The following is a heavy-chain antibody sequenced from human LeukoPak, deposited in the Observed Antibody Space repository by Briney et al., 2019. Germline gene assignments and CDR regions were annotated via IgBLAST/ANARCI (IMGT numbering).Heavy chain of an antibody. Sequence: GGSLRLSCAASGFTFSSYEMNWVRQAPGKGLEWVSYISSSGSTIYYADSVKGRFTISRDNAKNSLYLQMNSLRAEDTAVYYCARGGAKGSFDYWGQGTLVTVSS. CDR3: ARGGAKGSFDY. V-gene: IGHV3-48*03. J-gene: IGHJ4*02. CDR1: GFTFSSYE. CDR2: ISSSGSTI.